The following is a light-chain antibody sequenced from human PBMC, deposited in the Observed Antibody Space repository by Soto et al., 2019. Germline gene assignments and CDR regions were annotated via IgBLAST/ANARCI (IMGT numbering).Light chain of an antibody. CDR3: QNYNSFSQFT. J-gene: IGKJ3*01. CDR1: QDIAHY. CDR2: AAS. V-gene: IGKV1-27*01. Sequence: DIQMTQSPSSLSASIGDRVNMACRASQDIAHYLAWYQQKPGKVPKLLIYAASSLQLGVPSRYSGSGFGTDFTLTISSLQPEDVAIYYCQNYNSFSQFTFGPGTSVDIK.